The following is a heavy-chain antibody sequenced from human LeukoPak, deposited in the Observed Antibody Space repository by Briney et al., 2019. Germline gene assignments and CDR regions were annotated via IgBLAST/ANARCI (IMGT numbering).Heavy chain of an antibody. CDR1: GGSISSGDYY. V-gene: IGHV4-30-4*01. CDR2: IYYSGST. Sequence: PSQTLSLTCTLSGGSISSGDYYWSWIRQPPGKGLEWIGYIYYSGSTYYNPSLKSRVTISVDTSKNQFSLNLISVTAADTAVYYCARALNPLTGTYYFDYWGQGTLGTVSS. CDR3: ARALNPLTGTYYFDY. D-gene: IGHD4/OR15-4a*01. J-gene: IGHJ4*02.